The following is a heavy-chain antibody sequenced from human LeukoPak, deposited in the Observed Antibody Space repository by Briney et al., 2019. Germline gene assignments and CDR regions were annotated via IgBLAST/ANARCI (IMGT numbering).Heavy chain of an antibody. Sequence: PGGSLRLSCAASGFTFSSYWMHWVRQAPGKGLVWVSRINSDGSSTSYADSVKGRFTISRDNSQNTVYLQMNSLRAEDTAVYYCVRDFQAKPAFDVWGQGTVVTVSS. V-gene: IGHV3-74*01. CDR2: INSDGSST. CDR3: VRDFQAKPAFDV. J-gene: IGHJ3*01. CDR1: GFTFSSYW. D-gene: IGHD1-14*01.